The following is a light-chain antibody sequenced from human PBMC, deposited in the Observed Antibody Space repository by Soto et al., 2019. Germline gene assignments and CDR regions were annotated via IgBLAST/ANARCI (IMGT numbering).Light chain of an antibody. CDR1: QSISSW. V-gene: IGKV1-5*03. J-gene: IGKJ2*01. Sequence: DIQMTQSPSTLSASVGDRVTITCRASQSISSWLAWYQQNPGKAPKVLIYKASSLESGVPSRFSGSGSGTEFTLTISSLQPDDFATYYCQQYNSYPYTFRQGTKLEIK. CDR2: KAS. CDR3: QQYNSYPYT.